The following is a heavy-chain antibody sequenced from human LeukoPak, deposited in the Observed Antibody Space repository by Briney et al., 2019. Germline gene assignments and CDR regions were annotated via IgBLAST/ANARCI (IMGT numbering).Heavy chain of an antibody. D-gene: IGHD2-2*01. J-gene: IGHJ4*01. CDR3: ARSTSTYYYFDY. Sequence: GSSVKVSCKASGGTFSSYAISWVRQAPGQGLEWMGRINPKSGGATYAQMIRGRVSMTTDTFISTAYMELNRLSSDDTAVYFCARSTSTYYYFDYWGHGSLVAVSS. V-gene: IGHV1-2*06. CDR1: GGTFSSYA. CDR2: INPKSGGA.